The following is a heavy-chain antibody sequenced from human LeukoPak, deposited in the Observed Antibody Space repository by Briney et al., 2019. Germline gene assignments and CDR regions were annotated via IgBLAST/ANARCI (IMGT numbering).Heavy chain of an antibody. J-gene: IGHJ6*02. CDR3: ARDLGFWSAPREYYYYGMDV. V-gene: IGHV3-74*01. Sequence: GGSLRLSCAASGFTFSSYWMHWVRHAPGKGLVWVSRINSDGSSTSYADSVKGRFTISRDNAKNTLYLQMNSLRAEDTAVYYCARDLGFWSAPREYYYYGMDVWGQGPTVTVSS. D-gene: IGHD3-3*01. CDR1: GFTFSSYW. CDR2: INSDGSST.